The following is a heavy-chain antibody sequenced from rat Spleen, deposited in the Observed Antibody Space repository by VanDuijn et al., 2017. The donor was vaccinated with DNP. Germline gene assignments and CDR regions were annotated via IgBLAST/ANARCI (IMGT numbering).Heavy chain of an antibody. CDR1: GSSITSNY. Sequence: EVQLQESGPGLVKPSQSLSLTCSVTGSSITSNYWGWIRKFPGNRMEWIGHISYSDSTNYNPPLKSRISITRDTSRNQFFLQLNSVTSEDTATYNCARFWDYGYGDYWGRGVMVTVSS. D-gene: IGHD1-7*01. CDR2: ISYSDST. CDR3: ARFWDYGYGDY. V-gene: IGHV3-1*01. J-gene: IGHJ2*01.